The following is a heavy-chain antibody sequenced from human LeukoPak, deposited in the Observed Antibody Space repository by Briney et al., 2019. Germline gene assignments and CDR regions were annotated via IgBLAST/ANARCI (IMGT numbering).Heavy chain of an antibody. J-gene: IGHJ4*02. Sequence: SETLSLTCTVSGGSISSYYWSWIRQPPGKGLEWIGYIYYSGSTNYNPSLKNRVTISVDTSKNQFSLNLTSVTAADTAVYYCARPWLQGKRYYFDYWGQGTLVTVSS. V-gene: IGHV4-59*01. CDR1: GGSISSYY. CDR3: ARPWLQGKRYYFDY. D-gene: IGHD5-24*01. CDR2: IYYSGST.